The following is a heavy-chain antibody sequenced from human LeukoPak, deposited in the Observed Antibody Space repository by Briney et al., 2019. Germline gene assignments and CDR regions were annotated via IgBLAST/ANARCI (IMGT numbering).Heavy chain of an antibody. CDR2: MYYRGSN. J-gene: IGHJ5*02. CDR3: ARGDSNDSKGFDP. Sequence: PSETLSLTCTVSGGSISTYSWNWMRQPPGRGLEWIGYMYYRGSNNFNPSLGSRVTMSLDTSKNQFSLKLSSVTAADTAVYYCARGDSNDSKGFDPWGQGTLVAVSS. V-gene: IGHV4-59*01. CDR1: GGSISTYS. D-gene: IGHD4-11*01.